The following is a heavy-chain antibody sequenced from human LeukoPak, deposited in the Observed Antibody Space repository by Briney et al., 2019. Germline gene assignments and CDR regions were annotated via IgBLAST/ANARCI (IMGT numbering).Heavy chain of an antibody. V-gene: IGHV3-11*04. D-gene: IGHD6-6*01. CDR1: GFTFSDYN. CDR2: ISRSGSTK. CDR3: VSAADLFIAAPTGDY. J-gene: IGHJ4*02. Sequence: AGGSLRLSCAASGFTFSDYNMRWIRQAPGKGLEWVSSISRSGSTKYYADSVKGRFTISRDNSKNTLYLQMNSLRAEDTAVYYCVSAADLFIAAPTGDYWGQGTLVTVSS.